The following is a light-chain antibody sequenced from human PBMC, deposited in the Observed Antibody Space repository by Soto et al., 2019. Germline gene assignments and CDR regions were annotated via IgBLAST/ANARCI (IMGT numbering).Light chain of an antibody. CDR1: QSVSSSY. CDR2: GAS. Sequence: EIVLTQSPGTLSLSPGERATLSCRASQSVSSSYLAWYQQKPGQAPRLLIYGASSRATGIPDRFSGSGYGTDFTLTISRLEPEAFAVYYCQQYGSSPYTFGQGTQLEIK. CDR3: QQYGSSPYT. V-gene: IGKV3-20*01. J-gene: IGKJ2*01.